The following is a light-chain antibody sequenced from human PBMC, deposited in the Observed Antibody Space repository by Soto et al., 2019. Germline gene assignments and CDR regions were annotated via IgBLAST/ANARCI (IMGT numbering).Light chain of an antibody. CDR2: EVS. CDR3: SSYVRGNTVV. V-gene: IGLV2-14*01. CDR1: SSDVGGYNS. Sequence: QSVLTQPASVSGSPGQSITISCTGTSSDVGGYNSVCWYQQHPGKVPKLLIYEVSNRPSGVSARFSGSKSGNTASLTISGLQAEDDADYYCSSYVRGNTVVFGGGTKLTVL. J-gene: IGLJ3*02.